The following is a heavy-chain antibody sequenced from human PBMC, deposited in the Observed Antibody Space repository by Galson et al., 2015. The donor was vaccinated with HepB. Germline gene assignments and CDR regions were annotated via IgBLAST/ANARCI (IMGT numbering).Heavy chain of an antibody. J-gene: IGHJ4*02. D-gene: IGHD2-2*01. CDR2: ISSSGSTI. CDR3: AVRYCSSTSCYGLFDY. V-gene: IGHV3-48*03. Sequence: SLRLSCAASGFTFSSYEMNWVRQAPGKGLEWVSYISSSGSTIYYADSVKGRFTISRDNAKNSLYLQMNSLRAEDTAVYYCAVRYCSSTSCYGLFDYWGQGTLVTVSS. CDR1: GFTFSSYE.